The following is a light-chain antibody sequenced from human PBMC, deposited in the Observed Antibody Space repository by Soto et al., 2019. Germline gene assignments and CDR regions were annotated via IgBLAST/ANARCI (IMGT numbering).Light chain of an antibody. CDR2: NNN. CDR1: TSNIGSKT. V-gene: IGLV1-44*01. Sequence: QSVLTQPPSASGTPGQRGTISCSVSTSNIGSKTVSWYQQLPVSAPRVLIYNNNERPSGVPDRFSGSKSGTSAALAISGLQSEDEADYYCSTWDDSLAAVFGGGTKLTVL. J-gene: IGLJ2*01. CDR3: STWDDSLAAV.